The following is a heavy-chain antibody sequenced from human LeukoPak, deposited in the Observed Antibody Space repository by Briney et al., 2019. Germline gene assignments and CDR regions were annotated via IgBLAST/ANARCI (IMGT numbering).Heavy chain of an antibody. CDR2: IYYSGST. V-gene: IGHV4-59*01. Sequence: SETLSLTCTVSGGSISSYYWTWIRQPPGKGLEWIGYIYYSGSTNYNPPLKSRVTISVDTSKNQFSLKLSSVTAADTAVYYCARVIAVAGAFNAFDIWGQGTMVTVSS. D-gene: IGHD6-19*01. J-gene: IGHJ3*02. CDR1: GGSISSYY. CDR3: ARVIAVAGAFNAFDI.